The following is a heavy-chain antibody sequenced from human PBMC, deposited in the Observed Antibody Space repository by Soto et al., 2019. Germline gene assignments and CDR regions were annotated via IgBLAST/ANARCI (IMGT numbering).Heavy chain of an antibody. J-gene: IGHJ3*02. CDR2: ISAYNGNT. CDR3: ARDLPFGSGSPPGAFDI. D-gene: IGHD1-26*01. Sequence: ASVKVSCKASGYTFTGYGISWVRQAPGQGLEWMGWISAYNGNTNYAQKLQGRVTMTTDTSTSTAYMELRSLRSDDTAVYYCARDLPFGSGSPPGAFDIWGQGTMVTVSS. V-gene: IGHV1-18*01. CDR1: GYTFTGYG.